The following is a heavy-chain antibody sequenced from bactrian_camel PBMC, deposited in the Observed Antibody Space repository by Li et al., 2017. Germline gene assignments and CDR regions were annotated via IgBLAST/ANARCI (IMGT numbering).Heavy chain of an antibody. CDR1: KIDIINFC. CDR3: VARGRTWGGACEADFRY. V-gene: IGHV3S53*01. J-gene: IGHJ6*01. D-gene: IGHD5*01. Sequence: VQLVESGGGSVQAGGALRLECAPKIDIINFCVGWFRQAPGKEREGVASIDSAGASTYADFVKGRFTISRSNARNTLALQMNNLTSEDTAVYYCVARGRTWGGACEADFRYWGQGTQVTVS. CDR2: IDSAGAS.